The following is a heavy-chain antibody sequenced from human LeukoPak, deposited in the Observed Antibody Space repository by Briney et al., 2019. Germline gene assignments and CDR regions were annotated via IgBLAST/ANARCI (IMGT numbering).Heavy chain of an antibody. V-gene: IGHV4-4*07. Sequence: PSETLSLTCTVAAGSISSYYWGWIRQPAGKGLEWIGRTYISGSGSTNYNPSLKTRVTVSVDTSKNQFSLKLSSVTAADTAVYYCARDKRVAVAGTYIYYYYMDVWGNGTTVTISS. D-gene: IGHD6-19*01. CDR2: TYISGSGST. J-gene: IGHJ6*03. CDR3: ARDKRVAVAGTYIYYYYMDV. CDR1: AGSISSYY.